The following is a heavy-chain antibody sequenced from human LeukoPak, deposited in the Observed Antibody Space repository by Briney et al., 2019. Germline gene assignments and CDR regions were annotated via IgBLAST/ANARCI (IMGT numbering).Heavy chain of an antibody. J-gene: IGHJ4*02. CDR2: ISAYSGNT. D-gene: IGHD6-13*01. V-gene: IGHV1-18*01. CDR3: ARGYRLSAYSSSWYSALKNTVKYGTRALGFDY. Sequence: GASVKVSCKTSGYTFTSYGISWVRQAPGQGHEWMGWISAYSGNTNYAQKLQGRVTMTTDTSTSTAYMELRSLRSDDTAVYYCARGYRLSAYSSSWYSALKNTVKYGTRALGFDYWGQGTLVTVSS. CDR1: GYTFTSYG.